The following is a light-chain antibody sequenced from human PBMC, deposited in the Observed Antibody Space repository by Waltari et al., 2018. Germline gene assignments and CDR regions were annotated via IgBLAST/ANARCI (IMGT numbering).Light chain of an antibody. V-gene: IGKV1-5*03. CDR1: QSINRW. Sequence: DIQMTQSPSTLSASVGDRVTITCRASQSINRWLAWYQQKPGRAPSLLIYKASTLEAGVPSRFSGSGSGTEFTLTISSLQPDDFAVYYCQQYSRPPWTFGQGTKVEVK. CDR2: KAS. CDR3: QQYSRPPWT. J-gene: IGKJ1*01.